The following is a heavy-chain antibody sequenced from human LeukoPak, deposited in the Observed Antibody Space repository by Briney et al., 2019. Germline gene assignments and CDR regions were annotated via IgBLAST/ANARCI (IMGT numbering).Heavy chain of an antibody. CDR3: ARSPRGSGSSTLLGVAFDL. D-gene: IGHD3-10*01. CDR1: GYSISTGFY. Sequence: SETLSLTCTVSGYSISTGFYWGWIRQPPGKGPEWIGNIHHSGSTYYNPSLRSRVTISVDTSKNQFSLKLTSVSAEDTAVYYCARSPRGSGSSTLLGVAFDLWGHGTKVTVSS. V-gene: IGHV4-38-2*02. J-gene: IGHJ3*01. CDR2: IHHSGST.